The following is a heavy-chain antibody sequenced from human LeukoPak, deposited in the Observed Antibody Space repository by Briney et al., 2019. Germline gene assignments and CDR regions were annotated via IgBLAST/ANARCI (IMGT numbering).Heavy chain of an antibody. Sequence: SETLSLTCTVSGGSISSYYWSWIRQPPGKGLEWIGYIYYSGSTNYNPSLKSRVTISVDTSKNQFSLKLSSVTAADTAVYYCARGPSGAFDIWGQGTTVTVSS. V-gene: IGHV4-59*01. CDR3: ARGPSGAFDI. CDR1: GGSISSYY. J-gene: IGHJ3*02. CDR2: IYYSGST.